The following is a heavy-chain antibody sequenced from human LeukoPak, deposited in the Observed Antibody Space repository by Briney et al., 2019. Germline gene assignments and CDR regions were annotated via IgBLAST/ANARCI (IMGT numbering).Heavy chain of an antibody. CDR1: GFTFSSYA. J-gene: IGHJ4*02. CDR2: ISGSGGGT. Sequence: PGGSPRLSCAASGFTFSSYAMSWVREAPGKGPEWVSAISGSGGGTYYADPVKGRFTISRDHSKSTLYLQMNSLRAEDTAVYYCAKDDVAVAPDYWGQGTLVTVSS. V-gene: IGHV3-23*01. CDR3: AKDDVAVAPDY. D-gene: IGHD6-19*01.